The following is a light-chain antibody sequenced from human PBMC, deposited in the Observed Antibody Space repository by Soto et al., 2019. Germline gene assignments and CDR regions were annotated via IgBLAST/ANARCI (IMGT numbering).Light chain of an antibody. CDR2: DAS. J-gene: IGKJ5*01. CDR1: QSVSSSY. CDR3: QQRQYWPPIT. Sequence: EIVLTQSPGTLSLSPGERATLSCGASQSVSSSYLAWYQQKPSQAPRLLIYDASNRAAGIPARFSGSGSGTDFTLTISSLEPEDFAIYYCQQRQYWPPITFGQGTRLE. V-gene: IGKV3D-20*02.